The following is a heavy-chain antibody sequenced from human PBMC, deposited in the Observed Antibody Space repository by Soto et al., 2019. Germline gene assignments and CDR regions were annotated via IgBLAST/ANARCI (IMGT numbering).Heavy chain of an antibody. D-gene: IGHD1-1*01. Sequence: QVQLVQSGAEVKKPGASVKVSCRASGYTFGTYAINWVRQATGQGLEWMGWMSPNSGNTGYAQKFQGRVTMTRDTSINTAYMDLNSLSSDDTAVYYCARGVDAGMDIWGQGITVTVSS. CDR2: MSPNSGNT. V-gene: IGHV1-8*01. CDR3: ARGVDAGMDI. CDR1: GYTFGTYA. J-gene: IGHJ6*02.